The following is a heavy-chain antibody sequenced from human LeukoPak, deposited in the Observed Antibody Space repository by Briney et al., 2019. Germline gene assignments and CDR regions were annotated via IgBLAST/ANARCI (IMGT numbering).Heavy chain of an antibody. V-gene: IGHV4-30-4*01. CDR2: IYYSGST. J-gene: IGHJ3*02. CDR3: ARVRGYGYGWDAFDI. CDR1: GGSISSGDYY. Sequence: SQTLSLTCTVSGGSISSGDYYWSWIRQPPGKGLEWIGYIYYSGSTYYNPSLKSRVTISVDTSKNQFSLKLSSVTAADTAVYYCARVRGYGYGWDAFDIWSQGTMVTVSS. D-gene: IGHD5-18*01.